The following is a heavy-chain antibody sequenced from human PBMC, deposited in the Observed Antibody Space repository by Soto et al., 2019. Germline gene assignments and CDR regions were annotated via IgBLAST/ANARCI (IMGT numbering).Heavy chain of an antibody. Sequence: QVQLVESGGGVVQPGQSLRLSCAASGFSVSNYGMHWVRQAPGKGLEWVAVVWKDGNTKHYGDSVKGRFTTSRDNSKNTLELQMSSLRGEDTAVYYCARVEAWTDEAFDIWGQGTMVTVSS. J-gene: IGHJ3*02. CDR3: ARVEAWTDEAFDI. CDR1: GFSVSNYG. D-gene: IGHD5-12*01. V-gene: IGHV3-33*01. CDR2: VWKDGNTK.